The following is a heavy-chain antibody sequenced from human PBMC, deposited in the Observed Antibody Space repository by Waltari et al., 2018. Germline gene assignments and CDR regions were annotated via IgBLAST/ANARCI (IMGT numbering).Heavy chain of an antibody. J-gene: IGHJ4*02. V-gene: IGHV3-21*01. CDR2: ISGDSRFI. Sequence: EVKLVESGGGLVKPGGSLRLACDASGFTFSAYNMNWFRLAPGKGLEWVSSISGDSRFIYYADSVNGRFTISSDAAKDSLVLQMNSLRVEDTAIYYCARDRRGYFDYWGQGTLVTVSS. D-gene: IGHD3-10*01. CDR1: GFTFSAYN. CDR3: ARDRRGYFDY.